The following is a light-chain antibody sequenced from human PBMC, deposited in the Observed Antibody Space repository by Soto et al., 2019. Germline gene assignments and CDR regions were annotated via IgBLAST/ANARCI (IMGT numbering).Light chain of an antibody. CDR1: QGLSSD. V-gene: IGKV1-9*01. CDR3: QQLNSYPIT. Sequence: DIQLTQSPSFLSASVGDRVSITCRASQGLSSDLAWYQQKPGKAPKLLIYAASTLQSGVPSRFSGSGSGTEFTLTSSSLQPEDFATYYCQQLNSYPITFGQETRLEIK. J-gene: IGKJ5*01. CDR2: AAS.